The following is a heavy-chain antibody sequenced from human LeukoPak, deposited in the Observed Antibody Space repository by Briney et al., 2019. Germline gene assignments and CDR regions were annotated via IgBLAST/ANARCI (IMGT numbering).Heavy chain of an antibody. V-gene: IGHV1-69*02. CDR3: ARASAEYQLLYSVGWFDP. J-gene: IGHJ5*02. D-gene: IGHD2-2*02. CDR2: IIPILGIA. Sequence: ASVKVSCKASGGTFSSYTISWVRQAPGQGLEWMGRIIPILGIANYAQKLQGRVTITADKSTSTAYMELSSLRSEDTAVYYCARASAEYQLLYSVGWFDPWGQGTLVTVSS. CDR1: GGTFSSYT.